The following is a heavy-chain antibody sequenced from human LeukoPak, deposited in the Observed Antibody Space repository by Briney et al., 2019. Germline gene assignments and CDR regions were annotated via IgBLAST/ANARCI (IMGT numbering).Heavy chain of an antibody. D-gene: IGHD5-24*01. V-gene: IGHV4-34*01. CDR1: GGSFSGYY. J-gene: IGHJ4*02. CDR2: INHSGST. CDR3: ARRRDGYHPVDY. Sequence: PSETLSLTCAVYGGSFSGYYWSWIRQPPGKGLEWIGEINHSGSTNYNPSLKSRVTISVDTSKNQFSLKLSSVTAADTAVYYCARRRDGYHPVDYWGQGTLVTVSS.